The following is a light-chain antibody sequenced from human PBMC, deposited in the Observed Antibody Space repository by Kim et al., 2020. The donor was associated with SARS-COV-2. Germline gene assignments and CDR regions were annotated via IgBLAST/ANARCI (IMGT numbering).Light chain of an antibody. CDR2: YDS. CDR3: QVWDSSSDHWV. Sequence: SYELTQPPSVSVAPGKTARMTCGGNNIGSNSVHWNQQKPGQAPVLVIYYDSDRPSGIPERFSGSNSGNTATLTISRVEAGDEADYYCQVWDSSSDHWVFGGGTKLTVL. J-gene: IGLJ3*02. V-gene: IGLV3-21*04. CDR1: NIGSNS.